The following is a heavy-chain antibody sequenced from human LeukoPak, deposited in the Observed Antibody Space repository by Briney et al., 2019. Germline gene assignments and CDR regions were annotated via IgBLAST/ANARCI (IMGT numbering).Heavy chain of an antibody. Sequence: LETLSLTCAVYGGSFSGYYWCWIRQTPGKGLEWIGEINHSGSTNYNPSLKGRVTISVDTSKNQFSLKLSSVTAADTAVYYCASSYDSSGYPYYFDYWGQGTLVTVSS. CDR3: ASSYDSSGYPYYFDY. V-gene: IGHV4-34*01. D-gene: IGHD3-22*01. J-gene: IGHJ4*02. CDR1: GGSFSGYY. CDR2: INHSGST.